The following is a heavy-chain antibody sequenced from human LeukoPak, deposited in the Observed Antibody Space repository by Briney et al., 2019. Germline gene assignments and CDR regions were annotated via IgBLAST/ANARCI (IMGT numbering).Heavy chain of an antibody. J-gene: IGHJ6*03. CDR3: ARELGYCSSTSCYSYYYYYYMDV. CDR2: IYTSGST. V-gene: IGHV4-61*02. D-gene: IGHD2-2*02. Sequence: SQTLSLTCTVSGGSISSGSYYWSWIRRPAGKGLEWIGRIYTSGSTNYNPSLKSRVTISVDTSKNQFSLKLSSVTAADTAVYYCARELGYCSSTSCYSYYYYYYMDVWGKGTTVTVSS. CDR1: GGSISSGSYY.